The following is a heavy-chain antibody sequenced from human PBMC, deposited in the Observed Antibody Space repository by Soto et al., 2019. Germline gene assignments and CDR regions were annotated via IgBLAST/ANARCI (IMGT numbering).Heavy chain of an antibody. CDR3: VKYRRSVFYFDAFDI. D-gene: IGHD3-22*01. J-gene: IGHJ3*02. Sequence: HLVESGGGVVQPGGSLRLSCAASGFAFSAFGMQWVRQTPAKGLEWVAVISYDGVNKNYPDSVKGRFTVSRDNSKNTLYLQMSTLTVDDTAVYYCVKYRRSVFYFDAFDIWGQGTVVAVSS. V-gene: IGHV3-30*18. CDR2: ISYDGVNK. CDR1: GFAFSAFG.